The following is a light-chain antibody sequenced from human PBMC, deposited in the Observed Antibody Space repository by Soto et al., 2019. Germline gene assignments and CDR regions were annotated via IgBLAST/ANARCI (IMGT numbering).Light chain of an antibody. Sequence: DIQMTQSPSSLSASVGDRVTITCRASQGIGNYLAWYQQKPGKVPKLLIFATSTLHSEVPSRFSASGSGTDFTLTISSLQPEDVATYYGQKHNIAPWTFGQGTKVDIK. CDR3: QKHNIAPWT. V-gene: IGKV1-27*01. CDR1: QGIGNY. CDR2: ATS. J-gene: IGKJ1*01.